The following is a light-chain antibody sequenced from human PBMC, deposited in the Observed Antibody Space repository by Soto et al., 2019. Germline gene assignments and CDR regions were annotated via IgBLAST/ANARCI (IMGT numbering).Light chain of an antibody. CDR2: DAS. J-gene: IGKJ5*01. CDR1: QSVSSY. CDR3: QQHNNWPPIT. V-gene: IGKV3-11*01. Sequence: EIVLTQSPVTLSLSPGERSTLSCRASQSVSSYLAWYQQRPGQAPRLLIYDASNRATGIPARFSGSGSGTDFTLTIDNLEPEDFAIYYCQQHNNWPPITFGPGTRLDIK.